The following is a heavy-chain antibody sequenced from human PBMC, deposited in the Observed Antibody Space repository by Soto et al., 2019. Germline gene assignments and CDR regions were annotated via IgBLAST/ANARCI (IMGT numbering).Heavy chain of an antibody. V-gene: IGHV4-30-4*01. Sequence: QVQLQESGPGLVKASQTLSLTCTLSGASVSSAEHYWSWIRQPPGKGLEWIGYTYYSGVSYYNAPLQRRVRISVDTSQNQFSLKLTSVTAADTAVYYCARLSGYDPAGAADKWGPGILVSVSS. CDR2: TYYSGVS. CDR3: ARLSGYDPAGAADK. J-gene: IGHJ4*02. CDR1: GASVSSAEHY. D-gene: IGHD5-12*01.